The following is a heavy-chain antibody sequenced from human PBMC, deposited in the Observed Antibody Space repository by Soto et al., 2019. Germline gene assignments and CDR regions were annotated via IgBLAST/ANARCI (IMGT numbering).Heavy chain of an antibody. Sequence: ASVKVSCKASGFTFTSSAVQWVRLARGQRLEWIGWIVVGSGNTNYAQKFQERVTITRDMSTSTAYMELSSLRSEDTAVYYCARDSEVVVAAHFDYWGQGTLVTVSS. J-gene: IGHJ4*02. V-gene: IGHV1-58*01. CDR3: ARDSEVVVAAHFDY. CDR2: IVVGSGNT. CDR1: GFTFTSSA. D-gene: IGHD2-15*01.